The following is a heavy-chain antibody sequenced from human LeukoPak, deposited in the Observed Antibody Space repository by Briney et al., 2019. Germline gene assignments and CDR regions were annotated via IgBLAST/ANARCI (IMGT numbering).Heavy chain of an antibody. Sequence: SGTLSLTCAVSGGSISSNWWSWVRQSPGKGLEWIGEIYHSGSTNYNPSLKSRVTISVDTSKNQFSLKLSSVTAADTAVYYCARNHRYCSSTSCYAVDYWGQGTLVTVSS. D-gene: IGHD2-2*01. CDR1: GGSISSNW. J-gene: IGHJ4*02. CDR3: ARNHRYCSSTSCYAVDY. V-gene: IGHV4-4*02. CDR2: IYHSGST.